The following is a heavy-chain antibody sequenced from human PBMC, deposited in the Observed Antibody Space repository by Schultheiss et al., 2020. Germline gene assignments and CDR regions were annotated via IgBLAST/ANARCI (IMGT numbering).Heavy chain of an antibody. V-gene: IGHV4-34*01. CDR1: GGSFSGYY. CDR2: INHSGST. D-gene: IGHD6-13*01. J-gene: IGHJ5*02. Sequence: SETLSLTCAVYGGSFSGYYWSWIRQPPGKGLEWIGEINHSGSTNYNPSLKSRVTISVDTSKNQFSLKLSSVTAADTAVYYCARGGAAYTSNFYAGNWFDPWGQGTLVTVSS. CDR3: ARGGAAYTSNFYAGNWFDP.